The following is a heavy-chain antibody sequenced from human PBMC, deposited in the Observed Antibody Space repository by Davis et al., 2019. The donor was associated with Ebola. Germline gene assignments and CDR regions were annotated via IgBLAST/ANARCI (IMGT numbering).Heavy chain of an antibody. Sequence: AASVKVSCKASGYTFTSYAMHWVRQAPGQRLEWMGWINAGNGNTKYSQKFQGRVTMTRDTSTSTVYMELSSLRSEDTAVYYCARDHPKSGSYYIPWFDPWGQGTLVTVSS. CDR2: INAGNGNT. D-gene: IGHD3-10*01. V-gene: IGHV1-3*01. CDR1: GYTFTSYA. CDR3: ARDHPKSGSYYIPWFDP. J-gene: IGHJ5*02.